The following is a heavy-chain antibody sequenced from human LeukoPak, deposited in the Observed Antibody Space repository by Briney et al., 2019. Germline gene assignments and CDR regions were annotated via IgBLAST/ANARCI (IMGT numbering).Heavy chain of an antibody. CDR1: GGSFSGYY. J-gene: IGHJ6*03. D-gene: IGHD2-2*01. CDR2: INHTGST. CDR3: ATSTTVPGAIHFYYYYYMDV. V-gene: IGHV4-34*01. Sequence: SETLSLTCVVNGGSFSGYYCWSWIRQAPGKGLEWIGEINHTGSTNYNPSLKSRVTMSVDTSKKQFSLKLNSVTAADTAVYYCATSTTVPGAIHFYYYYYMDVWGKGTTVTVSS.